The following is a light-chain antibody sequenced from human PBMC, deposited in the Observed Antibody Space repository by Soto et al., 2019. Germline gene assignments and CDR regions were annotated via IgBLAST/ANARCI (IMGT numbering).Light chain of an antibody. V-gene: IGKV1-39*01. CDR2: SAS. Sequence: DIQMTQSPYSLSASVGDSVTITCRASQNIRTYLNWYQQKPGRAPKLLIHSASALPSGVPSRFSGSGSGTEFTLTMSGLQPEDFATYYCQQGPSTPYTFGQGTKVDIK. CDR1: QNIRTY. J-gene: IGKJ2*01. CDR3: QQGPSTPYT.